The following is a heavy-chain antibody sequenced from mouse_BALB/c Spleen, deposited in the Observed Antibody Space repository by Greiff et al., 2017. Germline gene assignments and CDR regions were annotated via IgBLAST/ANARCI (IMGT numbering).Heavy chain of an antibody. CDR2: IYPGSGNT. CDR3: ARSPIYYDLYYAMDY. V-gene: IGHV1-84*02. Sequence: VQLQQSGPELVKPGASVKISCKASGYTFTDYYINWVKQKPGQGLEWIGWIYPGSGNTKYNEKFKGKATLTVDTSSSTAYMQLSSLTSEDTAVYFCARSPIYYDLYYAMDYWGQGTSVTVSS. CDR1: GYTFTDYY. J-gene: IGHJ4*01. D-gene: IGHD2-4*01.